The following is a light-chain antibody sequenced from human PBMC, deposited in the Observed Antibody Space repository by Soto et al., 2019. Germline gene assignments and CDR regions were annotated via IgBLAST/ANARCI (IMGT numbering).Light chain of an antibody. CDR1: QSVSSSY. Sequence: EIVMTQSPATLSVSPGDRATLSCRASQSVSSSYLAWYQHKPGQAPRLLIHGASSRVTGIPDRFSGSGSGTDFTLTSTRLEPEDFAVYYCQQYQSLTFGGGTKVDIK. CDR3: QQYQSLT. V-gene: IGKV3-20*01. J-gene: IGKJ4*01. CDR2: GAS.